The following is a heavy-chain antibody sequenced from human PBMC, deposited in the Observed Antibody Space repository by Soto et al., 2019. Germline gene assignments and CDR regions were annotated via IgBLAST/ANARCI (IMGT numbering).Heavy chain of an antibody. V-gene: IGHV3-30*18. CDR1: GFTFSSYG. Sequence: QVQLVESGGGVVQPGMSLRLSCAASGFTFSSYGMHWVRQAPGTVLEWVAVISKDGINKYYADYVKGRFTISRDNSKNTLYLQMNSLTAEDTAVYYCAKNWGYASGTYYDYWGQGTLVTVSS. CDR3: AKNWGYASGTYYDY. D-gene: IGHD3-10*01. J-gene: IGHJ4*02. CDR2: ISKDGINK.